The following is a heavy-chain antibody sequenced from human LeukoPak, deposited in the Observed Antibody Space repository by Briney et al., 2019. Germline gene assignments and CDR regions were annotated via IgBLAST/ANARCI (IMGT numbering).Heavy chain of an antibody. J-gene: IGHJ4*02. V-gene: IGHV1-2*02. CDR1: GYTFTGYY. D-gene: IGHD3-10*01. Sequence: ASVKVSCKASGYTFTGYYMHWVRQAPGQGLEWMGWISANSGGTNYAQKFQGRVTMTRDTSINTAYMELISLRSDDTAVYYCARDHGGDYWGQGTLVTVSS. CDR3: ARDHGGDY. CDR2: ISANSGGT.